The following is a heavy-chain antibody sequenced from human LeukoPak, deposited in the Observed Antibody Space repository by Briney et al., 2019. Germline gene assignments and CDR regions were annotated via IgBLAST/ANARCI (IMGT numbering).Heavy chain of an antibody. V-gene: IGHV4-59*01. CDR2: IYYSGST. Sequence: SETLSLTCTVSGGSISSYYWSWIRQPPGKGLEWIGYIYYSGSTNYNPSLKSRVTISVDTSKNQFSLKLSSVTAAGTAVYYCASGTGVVVATTRFDYWGQGTLVTVSS. CDR3: ASGTGVVVATTRFDY. CDR1: GGSISSYY. J-gene: IGHJ4*02. D-gene: IGHD5-12*01.